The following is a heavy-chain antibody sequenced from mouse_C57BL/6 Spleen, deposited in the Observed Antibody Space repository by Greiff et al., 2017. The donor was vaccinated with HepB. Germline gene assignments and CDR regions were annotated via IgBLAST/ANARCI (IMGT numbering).Heavy chain of an antibody. D-gene: IGHD1-1*01. CDR2: IDPSDSYT. CDR3: ARSITTVVATRMGFDY. J-gene: IGHJ2*01. Sequence: VQLQQPGAELVRPGTSVKLSCKASGYTFTSYWMHWVKQRPGQGLEWIGVIDPSDSYTNYNQKFKGKATLTVDTSSSTAYMQLSSLTSEDSAVYYCARSITTVVATRMGFDYWGQGTTLTVSS. CDR1: GYTFTSYW. V-gene: IGHV1-59*01.